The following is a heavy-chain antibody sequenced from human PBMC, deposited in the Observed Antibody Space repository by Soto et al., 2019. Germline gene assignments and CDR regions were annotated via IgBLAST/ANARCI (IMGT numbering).Heavy chain of an antibody. D-gene: IGHD3-10*01. CDR3: ARSQGSYSSLEIYYYYDYGMDF. CDR1: GGTFGSYA. V-gene: IGHV1-69*01. Sequence: QVQLVRSGAEVKKPGSSVKVSCKASGGTFGSYAISWVRQAPGQGLEWMGGIIPIPVTANYAQKFQGRVTIAADESTSTAYMALSSLRSEDTAVYYCARSQGSYSSLEIYYYYDYGMDFWGQGTMVTVSS. CDR2: IIPIPVTA. J-gene: IGHJ6*02.